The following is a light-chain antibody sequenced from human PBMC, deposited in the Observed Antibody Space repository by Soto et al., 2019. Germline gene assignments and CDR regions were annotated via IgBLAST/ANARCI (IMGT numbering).Light chain of an antibody. CDR2: GAS. Sequence: EIMLTQSPGTLSLSPGERATLSCRASQTVANNALAWYQQKPGQAPRLLIFGASSRATAIPDRFSGSGSGTDFTLTIRRLAPEDFAVYYCQHYGSSPPVTFGQGTKVDIK. CDR1: QTVANNA. J-gene: IGKJ1*01. CDR3: QHYGSSPPVT. V-gene: IGKV3-20*01.